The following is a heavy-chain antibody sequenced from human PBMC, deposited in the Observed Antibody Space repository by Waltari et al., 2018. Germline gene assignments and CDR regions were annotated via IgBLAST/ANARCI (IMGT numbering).Heavy chain of an antibody. D-gene: IGHD3-10*01. J-gene: IGHJ4*02. CDR1: GGSFSGYY. CDR3: ARGWPYYYGSGSYFPLDD. V-gene: IGHV4-34*01. CDR2: INHRGST. Sequence: VQLPQWGAGLFKPSETLSPTCPVHGGSFSGYYWRWIRQPPGTALAGIGEINHRGSTNYNPSLKSRVTVSVDTSKNQVSLKLSSVTAADTAVYYCARGWPYYYGSGSYFPLDDWGQGTLVTVSS.